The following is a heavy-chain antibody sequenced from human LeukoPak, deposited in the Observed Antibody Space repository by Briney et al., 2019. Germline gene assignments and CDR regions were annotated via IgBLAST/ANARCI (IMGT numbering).Heavy chain of an antibody. Sequence: GGSLRLSCAASGFTFSSYGMHWVRQAPGKGLEWVAVISYDGSNKYYADSVKGRFTISRDNSKNTLYLQMNSLRAEDTAVYYCAKEEYDFWSGYYLFDYWGQGTLVTVSS. CDR2: ISYDGSNK. D-gene: IGHD3-3*01. J-gene: IGHJ4*02. CDR3: AKEEYDFWSGYYLFDY. V-gene: IGHV3-30*18. CDR1: GFTFSSYG.